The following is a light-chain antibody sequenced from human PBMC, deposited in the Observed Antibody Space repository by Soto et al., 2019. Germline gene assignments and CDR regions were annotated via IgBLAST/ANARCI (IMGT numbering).Light chain of an antibody. CDR1: SSNIENNY. J-gene: IGLJ1*01. V-gene: IGLV1-51*02. CDR2: ENN. Sequence: QSALTQPPSVSAAPGQRVTISCSGSSSNIENNYVSWYRQLPGTAPKLLIYENNKRPSGIPDRFSGSKSGTSATLGITGLETGDEADYYCATWDSSLSGGVFGTGTKV. CDR3: ATWDSSLSGGV.